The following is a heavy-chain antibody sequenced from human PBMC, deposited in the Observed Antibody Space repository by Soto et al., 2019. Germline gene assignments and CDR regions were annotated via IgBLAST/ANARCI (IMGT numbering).Heavy chain of an antibody. J-gene: IGHJ6*02. D-gene: IGHD3-16*01. CDR2: INAYNGNT. CDR3: AMVDVYVTPSPQDV. V-gene: IGHV1-18*01. CDR1: GYSFTRYG. Sequence: QVHLVQSGAEVKNPGASVKVSCKASGYSFTRYGIGWARQAPGQGLEWMGWINAYNGNTNYAQNRQGRLTLTTDTSTTTAYRELRSLRSNDTAIYYCAMVDVYVTPSPQDVWGQGTTVTVSS.